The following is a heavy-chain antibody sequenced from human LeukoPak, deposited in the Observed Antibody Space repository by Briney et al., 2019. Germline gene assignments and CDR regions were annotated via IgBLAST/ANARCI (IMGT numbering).Heavy chain of an antibody. CDR1: GGSLSGFY. CDR2: IYYSGST. Sequence: PSETLSLTCTVSGGSLSGFYWSWIRQPPGKGLEWIGYIYYSGSTNYNPSLKSRVTISVDTSKNQFSLKLSSVTAADTAVYYCARVRAGFDYWGQGTLVTVSS. J-gene: IGHJ4*02. CDR3: ARVRAGFDY. V-gene: IGHV4-59*01.